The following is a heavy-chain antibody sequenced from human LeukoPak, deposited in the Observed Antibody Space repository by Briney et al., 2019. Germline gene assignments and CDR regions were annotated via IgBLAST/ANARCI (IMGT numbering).Heavy chain of an antibody. CDR1: GFTFSVYS. CDR2: IRDASTI. Sequence: GGSLRLSCAASGFTFSVYSTNWVRQAPGKGLEWVAYIRDASTIYYAESVKGRFTISRDNAKNSLYLQMNSLRDDDTAVYYCARLVGRNTLVDYWGQGTLVIVSS. J-gene: IGHJ4*02. CDR3: ARLVGRNTLVDY. V-gene: IGHV3-48*02. D-gene: IGHD2-8*02.